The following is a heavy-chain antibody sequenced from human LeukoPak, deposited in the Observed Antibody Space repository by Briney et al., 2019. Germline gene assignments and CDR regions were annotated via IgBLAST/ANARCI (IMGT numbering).Heavy chain of an antibody. CDR1: GGSISSGGYY. D-gene: IGHD6-19*01. J-gene: IGHJ3*02. CDR3: ARRGSGWYGNAFDI. CDR2: IYYSEST. Sequence: SETLSLTCTVSGGSISSGGYYWSWIRQHPGKGLEWIGYIYYSESTYYNPSLKSRGTISVDTSKNQSCLKLSSVTAADTAVYYCARRGSGWYGNAFDIWGQGTMVTVSS. V-gene: IGHV4-31*03.